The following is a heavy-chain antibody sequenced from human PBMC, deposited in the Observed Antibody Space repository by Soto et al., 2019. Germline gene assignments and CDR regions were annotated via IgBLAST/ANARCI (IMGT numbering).Heavy chain of an antibody. CDR2: ISHDGDKR. CDR3: AKSVIILYYYYGLDV. D-gene: IGHD2-21*01. V-gene: IGHV3-30-3*02. Sequence: VQLVESGGGVVQPGRSLTLSYATSGFTFSHYSMHWVRQAPGKGLEWVAIISHDGDKRFYADSVKGRFTISRDNSKNPVSLQMNSLRPEDSAMYFCAKSVIILYYYYGLDVWGQGTTVAVSS. CDR1: GFTFSHYS. J-gene: IGHJ6*02.